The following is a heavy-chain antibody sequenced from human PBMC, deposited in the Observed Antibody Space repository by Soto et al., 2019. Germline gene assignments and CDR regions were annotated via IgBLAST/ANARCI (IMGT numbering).Heavy chain of an antibody. CDR2: IYYSGST. V-gene: IGHV4-39*01. CDR3: ARHNWWELPY. D-gene: IGHD1-26*01. CDR1: GGSISSSSDY. J-gene: IGHJ4*02. Sequence: QLQLQESGPGLVKPSETLSLTCTVSGGSISSSSDYWGWIRQPPGKGLEWIGSIYYSGSTYYNPSLKSRVTISVDTSKNQFSLKLSSVTAADTAVYYCARHNWWELPYWGQGTLVTVSS.